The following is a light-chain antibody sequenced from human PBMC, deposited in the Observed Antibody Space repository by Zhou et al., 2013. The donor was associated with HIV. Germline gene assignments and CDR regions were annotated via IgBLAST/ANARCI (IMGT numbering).Light chain of an antibody. Sequence: DIQLTQSPSFLSASVGDRVTITCRASQGISSYLAWYQQKPGKPPKFLIYAASILQRGVPSRFSGSGSGTDFTLTISSLQPDDFATYYCQQANSTPLTFGGGTKVDI. V-gene: IGKV1-9*01. J-gene: IGKJ4*01. CDR1: QGISSY. CDR2: AAS. CDR3: QQANSTPLT.